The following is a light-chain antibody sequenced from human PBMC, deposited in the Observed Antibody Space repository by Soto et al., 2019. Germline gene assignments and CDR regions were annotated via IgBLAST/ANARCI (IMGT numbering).Light chain of an antibody. V-gene: IGLV2-14*01. Sequence: QSALTQPASVSGSPGQSITISCTGTSIDVGGYNYVSWYQQHPGKAPKLMIYDVSNRPSGVSNRFSGSKSGNTASLTISGLQAEDEADYYCSSYASSSTLFGGGTKVTVL. CDR2: DVS. J-gene: IGLJ2*01. CDR3: SSYASSSTL. CDR1: SIDVGGYNY.